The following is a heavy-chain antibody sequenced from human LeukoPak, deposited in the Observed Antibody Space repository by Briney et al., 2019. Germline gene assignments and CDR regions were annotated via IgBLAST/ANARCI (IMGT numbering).Heavy chain of an antibody. Sequence: GGSLRLSCAASGFTVSSNYMSWVRQAPGKGLEWVSVIYSGGSTYYADSVKGRFTISRDNSKNTLYLQMNSLRAEDTAVYYCARGLAVGANWFDPWGQGTLVTVSS. D-gene: IGHD6-19*01. CDR2: IYSGGST. CDR1: GFTVSSNY. CDR3: ARGLAVGANWFDP. J-gene: IGHJ5*02. V-gene: IGHV3-53*01.